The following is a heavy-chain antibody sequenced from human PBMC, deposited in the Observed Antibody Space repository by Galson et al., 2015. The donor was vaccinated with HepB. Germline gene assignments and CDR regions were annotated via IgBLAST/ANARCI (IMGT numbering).Heavy chain of an antibody. CDR2: LSGSGDST. J-gene: IGHJ4*02. CDR1: GFTFSSYA. D-gene: IGHD3-10*01. Sequence: SLRLSCAASGFTFSSYAMSWVRQAPGKGLEWVSTLSGSGDSTFYADSVKGRLTISRDNSKNTLYLQMNSLRAEDTAVYYCAIRGHFDYWGQGTLVTVSS. V-gene: IGHV3-23*01. CDR3: AIRGHFDY.